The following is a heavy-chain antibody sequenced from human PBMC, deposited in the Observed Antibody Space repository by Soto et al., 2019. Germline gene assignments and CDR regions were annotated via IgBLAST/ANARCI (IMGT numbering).Heavy chain of an antibody. CDR2: INPNSGDT. Sequence: ASVKVSCKASGYTFTGYYMHWVRQAPGQGLEWMGWINPNSGDTKYAQKFQGRVTMTRDTSISTAYMELSRLRSEDTAVYYCARGSGYYYWDDYWGQGTLVTVSS. D-gene: IGHD3-22*01. V-gene: IGHV1-2*02. CDR1: GYTFTGYY. CDR3: ARGSGYYYWDDY. J-gene: IGHJ4*02.